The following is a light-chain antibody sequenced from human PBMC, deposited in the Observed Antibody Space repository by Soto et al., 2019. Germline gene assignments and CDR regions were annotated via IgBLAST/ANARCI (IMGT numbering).Light chain of an antibody. CDR1: SSDVGGYNY. CDR3: GSYRTGGPVV. CDR2: EVS. J-gene: IGLJ1*01. V-gene: IGLV2-14*01. Sequence: QSALTQPASVSGSPGQSIAISCTGASSDVGGYNYVSWYQQLPGKAPKLLISEVSNRPSGVSHRFSGSKSGNTASLTISGLQAEDEADYYCGSYRTGGPVVFGTGTKVTVL.